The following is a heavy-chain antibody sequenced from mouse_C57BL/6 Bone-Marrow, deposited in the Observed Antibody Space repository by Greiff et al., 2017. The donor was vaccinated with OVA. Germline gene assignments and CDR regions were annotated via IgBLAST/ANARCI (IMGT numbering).Heavy chain of an antibody. V-gene: IGHV5-12*01. CDR2: ISNGGGST. CDR3: ARPFITTVVGYVDV. J-gene: IGHJ1*03. CDR1: GFTFSDYY. D-gene: IGHD1-1*01. Sequence: EVQLVESGGGLVQPGGSLKLSCAASGFTFSDYYMYWVRQTPEKRLEWVAYISNGGGSTYYPDTVKGRFTISRDNAKNTLYLQMSRLKSDDTAMYYCARPFITTVVGYVDVWGTGTTVTVSS.